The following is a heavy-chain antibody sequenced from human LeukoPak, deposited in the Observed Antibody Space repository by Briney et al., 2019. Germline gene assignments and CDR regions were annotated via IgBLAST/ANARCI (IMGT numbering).Heavy chain of an antibody. D-gene: IGHD6-13*01. Sequence: SETLSLTCAVSGGSISSGGYSWSWIRQPPGKELEWIGYVYYSGNTNYNPSLKSRVTISVDTSKNQFSLRLSSVTAADTAVYYCARAPTRQQQLVYFDYWGQGTLVTISS. CDR1: GGSISSGGYS. V-gene: IGHV4-61*08. J-gene: IGHJ4*02. CDR2: VYYSGNT. CDR3: ARAPTRQQQLVYFDY.